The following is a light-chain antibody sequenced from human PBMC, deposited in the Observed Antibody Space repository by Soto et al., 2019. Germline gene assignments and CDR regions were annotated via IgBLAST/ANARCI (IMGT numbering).Light chain of an antibody. V-gene: IGKV3-11*01. Sequence: EIVLTQSPATLSLSPGERATLSCRASQSVSSYLAWYQQKPGQAPRLLIYDASNRATGIPARFSGSGSGTDFTLTISSLEPKDFAVYYCQQRSNWPPLFTFGPGTKWISN. CDR2: DAS. CDR3: QQRSNWPPLFT. J-gene: IGKJ3*01. CDR1: QSVSSY.